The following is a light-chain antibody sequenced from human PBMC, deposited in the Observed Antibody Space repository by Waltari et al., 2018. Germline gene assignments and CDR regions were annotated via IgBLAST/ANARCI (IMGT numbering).Light chain of an antibody. V-gene: IGKV1-39*01. CDR1: QNIGDS. J-gene: IGKJ2*01. CDR3: QEFYSTPHYT. CDR2: TAS. Sequence: DIQMTQSPASLYASVGERVTITCRASQNIGDSLNWYQHRPGTAPKFLVYTASNLQSGVPSRFSASGSGTDFTLTISSLQPEDFATYYCQEFYSTPHYTFGQGTKLEI.